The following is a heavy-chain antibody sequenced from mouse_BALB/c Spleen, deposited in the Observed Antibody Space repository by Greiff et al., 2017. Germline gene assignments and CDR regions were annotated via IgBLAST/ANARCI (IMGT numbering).Heavy chain of an antibody. V-gene: IGHV5-9*03. CDR2: ISSGGGNT. D-gene: IGHD2-3*01. J-gene: IGHJ4*01. CDR3: ARGWLLYAMDY. Sequence: EVKLMESGGGLVKPGGSLKLSCAASGFTFSSYTMSWVRQTPEKRLEWVATISSGGGNTYYPDSVKGRFTISRDNAKNNLYLQMSSLRSEDTALYYCARGWLLYAMDYWGQGTSVTVSS. CDR1: GFTFSSYT.